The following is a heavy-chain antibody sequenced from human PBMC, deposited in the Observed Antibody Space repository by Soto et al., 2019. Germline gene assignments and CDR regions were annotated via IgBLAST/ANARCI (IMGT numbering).Heavy chain of an antibody. Sequence: GGSLRLSCAASGFTFSSYAMHWVRQAPGKGLEYVSAISSNGGSTYFANSVKGRFTISRDNSKNTLYLQMGSLRAEDMAVYYCARALWFGEFFDSWGQGTLVTVSS. CDR3: ARALWFGEFFDS. CDR1: GFTFSSYA. V-gene: IGHV3-64*01. J-gene: IGHJ4*02. D-gene: IGHD3-10*01. CDR2: ISSNGGST.